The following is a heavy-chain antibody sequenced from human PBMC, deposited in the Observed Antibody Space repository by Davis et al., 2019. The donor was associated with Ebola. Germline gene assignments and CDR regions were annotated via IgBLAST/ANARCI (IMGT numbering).Heavy chain of an antibody. CDR2: IYYNGRT. V-gene: IGHV4-39*07. CDR1: GGSISSGTYY. CDR3: ARLSGLFSSSSGALYFDL. J-gene: IGHJ2*01. D-gene: IGHD6-6*01. Sequence: SETLSLTCSVSGGSISSGTYYWGWVRQPPGKGLEWIGAIYYNGRTYYNSSLESRVTISLDTSKNQFSLKLRSVTAPDTAVYFCARLSGLFSSSSGALYFDLWGRGTLVSVSS.